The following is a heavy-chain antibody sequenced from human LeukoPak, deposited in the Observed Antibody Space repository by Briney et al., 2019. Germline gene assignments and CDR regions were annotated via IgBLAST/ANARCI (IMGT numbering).Heavy chain of an antibody. CDR1: GGSFSGYY. Sequence: SETLSLTCAVYGGSFSGYYWSWIRQPPGKGLEWIGEINHSGSTNYNPSLKSRVTISVDTSKNQFSLKLSSVTAADTAVYYCARVRGTIFGVATYRGYWLDPWGQGTLVTVSS. CDR2: INHSGST. J-gene: IGHJ5*02. CDR3: ARVRGTIFGVATYRGYWLDP. D-gene: IGHD3-3*01. V-gene: IGHV4-34*01.